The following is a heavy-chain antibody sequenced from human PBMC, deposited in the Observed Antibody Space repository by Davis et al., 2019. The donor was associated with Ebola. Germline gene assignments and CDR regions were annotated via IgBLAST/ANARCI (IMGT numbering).Heavy chain of an antibody. CDR3: ARGPILEWLVLDYYGMDV. D-gene: IGHD3-3*01. CDR1: GYTFTGYY. J-gene: IGHJ6*02. CDR2: INPNSGGT. Sequence: ASVKVSCKASGYTFTGYYMHWVRQAPGQGLEWMGWINPNSGGTNYAPKFQGRVTMTRDTSISTAYMELSRLRSDDTAVYYCARGPILEWLVLDYYGMDVWGQGTTVTVSS. V-gene: IGHV1-2*02.